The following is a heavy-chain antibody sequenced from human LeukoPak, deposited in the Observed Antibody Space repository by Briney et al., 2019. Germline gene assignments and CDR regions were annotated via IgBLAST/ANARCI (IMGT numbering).Heavy chain of an antibody. J-gene: IGHJ3*02. Sequence: PSETLSLTCTVSGGSISSSSYYWGWIRQPPGKGLEWIGSIYYSGSTYYNPSLKSRVTISVDTSKNQFSLKLSSVTAADTAVYYCARPPKYSGSYNRAFDIWGQGTMVTVSS. CDR2: IYYSGST. V-gene: IGHV4-39*01. CDR1: GGSISSSSYY. CDR3: ARPPKYSGSYNRAFDI. D-gene: IGHD1-26*01.